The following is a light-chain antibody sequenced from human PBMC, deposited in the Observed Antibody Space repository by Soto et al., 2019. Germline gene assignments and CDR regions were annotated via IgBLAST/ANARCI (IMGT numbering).Light chain of an antibody. V-gene: IGLV4-69*01. CDR1: SGHSSYA. CDR2: LNSDGSH. Sequence: QPVLTQSPSASASLGASVKLTCTLSSGHSSYAIAWHQQHPEKGPRYLMKLNSDGSHSKGDGIPDRFSGSSSGAERYLTISSLQSEDEADYYCQTWGTGIRGVFGGGTKVTVL. CDR3: QTWGTGIRGV. J-gene: IGLJ2*01.